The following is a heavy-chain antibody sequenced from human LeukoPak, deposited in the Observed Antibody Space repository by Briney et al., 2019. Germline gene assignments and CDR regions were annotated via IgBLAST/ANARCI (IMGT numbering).Heavy chain of an antibody. D-gene: IGHD3-22*01. V-gene: IGHV4-61*02. CDR3: ARIMYYYETGGYRDYFDS. J-gene: IGHJ4*02. Sequence: SETLSRTCTVSGGSIRGGSYYWNWIRQPAGKGREWMGRIYVGGSTNYNPSLKSRVTISVDTSKKRFSLNLSSVTAADTAVYYCARIMYYYETGGYRDYFDSWGQGTLVTVSS. CDR2: IYVGGST. CDR1: GGSIRGGSYY.